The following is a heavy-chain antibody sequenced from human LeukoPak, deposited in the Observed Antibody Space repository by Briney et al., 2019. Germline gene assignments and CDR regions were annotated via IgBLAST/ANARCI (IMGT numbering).Heavy chain of an antibody. CDR2: ISTSGSTI. D-gene: IGHD2-15*01. V-gene: IGHV3-11*01. CDR3: ASGYCSGGACYSMSAFDM. CDR1: GFTFSDYY. Sequence: PGGSLRLSCAASGFTFSDYYVSWIRQAPGKGLEWVSYISTSGSTIYYADSVKGRFTISRDNAKSSMYLQMNSLRAEDTAVYYCASGYCSGGACYSMSAFDMWGQGTMVTVSS. J-gene: IGHJ3*02.